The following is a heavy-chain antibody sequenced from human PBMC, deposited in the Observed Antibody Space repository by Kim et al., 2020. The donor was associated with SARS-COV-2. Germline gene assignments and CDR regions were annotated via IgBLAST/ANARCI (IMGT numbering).Heavy chain of an antibody. CDR3: AKDPAYCGGDCSVDY. J-gene: IGHJ4*02. V-gene: IGHV3-23*01. Sequence: DSVKGRFTISRDKSKNTLYLQMNSLRAEDTAVYYCAKDPAYCGGDCSVDYWGQGTLVTVSS. D-gene: IGHD2-21*02.